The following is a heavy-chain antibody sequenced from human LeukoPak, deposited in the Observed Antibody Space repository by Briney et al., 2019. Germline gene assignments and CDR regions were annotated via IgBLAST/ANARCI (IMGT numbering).Heavy chain of an antibody. CDR3: AKGAFPTAMVTPYFDY. J-gene: IGHJ4*02. D-gene: IGHD5-18*01. Sequence: GGSLRLSCAGSRFTFSSYAMSWFRQAPGKGLQWVSTISGRGTDTYYADSVKGRFIISRDNSNSTLSLQMSSLRAEDTAVYYCAKGAFPTAMVTPYFDYWGQGALVTVSS. CDR2: ISGRGTDT. CDR1: RFTFSSYA. V-gene: IGHV3-23*01.